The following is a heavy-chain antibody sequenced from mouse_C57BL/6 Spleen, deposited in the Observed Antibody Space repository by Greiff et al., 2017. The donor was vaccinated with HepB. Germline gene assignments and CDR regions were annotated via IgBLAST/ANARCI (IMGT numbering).Heavy chain of an antibody. V-gene: IGHV5-9*01. D-gene: IGHD1-1*01. CDR1: GFTFSSYT. J-gene: IGHJ4*01. CDR3: ARQPLLTTVVATGAMDY. Sequence: EVKLMESGGGLVKPGGSLKLSCAASGFTFSSYTMSWVRQTPEKRLAWVATISGGGGNTYYPDSLKGRFTISRDNAKNTLYLQMSSLRSEDTALYYCARQPLLTTVVATGAMDYWGQGTSVTVSS. CDR2: ISGGGGNT.